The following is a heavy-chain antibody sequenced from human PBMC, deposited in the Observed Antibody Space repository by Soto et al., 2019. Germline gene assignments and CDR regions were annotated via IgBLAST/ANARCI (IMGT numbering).Heavy chain of an antibody. CDR2: ISAYNGNT. D-gene: IGHD3-3*01. Sequence: QVQLVQSGAEVKKPGASVKVSCKASGYTFTSYGISWVRQAPGQGLAWMGWISAYNGNTNYAQKLQGRVTMTTDTSTSTAYMELRSLRSDDTAVYYCARDPNPYYDFWSGYSHYGMDVWGQGTTVTVSS. J-gene: IGHJ6*02. CDR3: ARDPNPYYDFWSGYSHYGMDV. V-gene: IGHV1-18*01. CDR1: GYTFTSYG.